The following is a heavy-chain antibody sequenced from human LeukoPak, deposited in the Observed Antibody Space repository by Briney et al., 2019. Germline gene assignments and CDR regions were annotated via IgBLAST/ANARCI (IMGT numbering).Heavy chain of an antibody. D-gene: IGHD5-18*01. CDR1: GVSISSSDFY. V-gene: IGHV4-61*05. CDR2: IYYSGGT. CDR3: ARTTEGGYNYSYFYYYYMDV. Sequence: SETLSLTCTVSGVSISSSDFYWGWIRQPPGKGLEWIGYIYYSGGTSYNPSLKSRVTISVHTSKNQFSLKLSSVTAADTAVYYCARTTEGGYNYSYFYYYYMDVWGKGTTVTISS. J-gene: IGHJ6*03.